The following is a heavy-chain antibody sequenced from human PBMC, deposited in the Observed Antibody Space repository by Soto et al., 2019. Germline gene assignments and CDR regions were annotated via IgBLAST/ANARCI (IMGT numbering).Heavy chain of an antibody. CDR2: ISVYNGNT. V-gene: IGHV1-18*04. J-gene: IGHJ4*02. Sequence: KRVQSGTEVKEPGASVKVSCKASGYTFTSYGISWVRQVPGQGLEWVAWISVYNGNTNYAQKLQGRVTLTTDTSTNTAYMEMRSLRSDDTALDYCARRLAFHHSGTSYKYYPDSWGQGTLFTVSS. CDR3: ARRLAFHHSGTSYKYYPDS. CDR1: GYTFTSYG. D-gene: IGHD3-10*01.